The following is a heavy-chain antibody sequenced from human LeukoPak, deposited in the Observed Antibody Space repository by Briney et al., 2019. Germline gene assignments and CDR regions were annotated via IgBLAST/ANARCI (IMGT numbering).Heavy chain of an antibody. Sequence: SVKVSCKASGGTFSSYAISWVRQAPGQGLEWMGRIIPIFGTANYAQKFQGRVTITTDESTSTACMELSSLRSEDTAVYYCAGNYYGSGSYYPTYYYYYYYMDVWGKGTTVTVSS. V-gene: IGHV1-69*05. CDR1: GGTFSSYA. J-gene: IGHJ6*03. D-gene: IGHD3-10*01. CDR2: IIPIFGTA. CDR3: AGNYYGSGSYYPTYYYYYYYMDV.